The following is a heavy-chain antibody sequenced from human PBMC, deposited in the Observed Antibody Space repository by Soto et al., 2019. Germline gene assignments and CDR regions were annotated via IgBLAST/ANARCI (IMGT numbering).Heavy chain of an antibody. CDR2: ISGSGGST. CDR3: ASPEGYCSGGSCDY. V-gene: IGHV3-23*01. Sequence: EVQLLESGGGLVQPGGSLRLSCAASGFTFSSYAMSWVRQAPGKGLEWVSAISGSGGSTYYADSVKGRFTISRDNSKNTLYLQMNSLRAEDTAVYYCASPEGYCSGGSCDYWGQGTLVTVSS. D-gene: IGHD2-15*01. J-gene: IGHJ4*02. CDR1: GFTFSSYA.